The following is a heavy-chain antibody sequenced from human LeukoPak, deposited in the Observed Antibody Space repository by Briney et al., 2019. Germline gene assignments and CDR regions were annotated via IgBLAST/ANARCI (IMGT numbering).Heavy chain of an antibody. Sequence: ASVKVSCKASGYTFTSYYMHWVRQAPGQGLEWMGIINPSGGSTSYAQKFQGRVTMTRDTSTSTVYMELSSLRSEDTAVYYCTRTYYYDSSGYYYGRDAFDIWGQGTMVTVSS. CDR2: INPSGGST. D-gene: IGHD3-22*01. CDR1: GYTFTSYY. V-gene: IGHV1-46*01. J-gene: IGHJ3*02. CDR3: TRTYYYDSSGYYYGRDAFDI.